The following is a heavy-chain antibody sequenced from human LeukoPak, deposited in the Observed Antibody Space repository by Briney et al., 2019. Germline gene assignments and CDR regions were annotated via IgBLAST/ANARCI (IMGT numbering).Heavy chain of an antibody. D-gene: IGHD6-19*01. J-gene: IGHJ6*02. Sequence: GGSLRLSCAASGFTFSSYGMHWVRQAPGKGLEWVAVIWYDGSNKYYADSVKGRFTISRDNSKNTLYLQMSSLRAEDTAVYYCARALVTQWLVRYYYYYGMDVWGQGTTVTVSS. V-gene: IGHV3-33*01. CDR1: GFTFSSYG. CDR2: IWYDGSNK. CDR3: ARALVTQWLVRYYYYYGMDV.